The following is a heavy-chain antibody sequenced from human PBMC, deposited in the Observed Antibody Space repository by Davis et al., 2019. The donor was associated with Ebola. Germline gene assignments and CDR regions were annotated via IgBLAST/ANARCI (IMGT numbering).Heavy chain of an antibody. CDR2: ISGSGAST. CDR1: KFPFRNFA. D-gene: IGHD3-22*01. CDR3: ANGNYDSSGYWGYWFDP. J-gene: IGHJ5*02. Sequence: GGSLRLSCAASKFPFRNFAMNWVRQAPGKGLEWVSAISGSGASTYYADSVKGRFTISRDNSENTLYLQMNSLRAEDTAIYYCANGNYDSSGYWGYWFDPWGQGTLVTVSS. V-gene: IGHV3-23*01.